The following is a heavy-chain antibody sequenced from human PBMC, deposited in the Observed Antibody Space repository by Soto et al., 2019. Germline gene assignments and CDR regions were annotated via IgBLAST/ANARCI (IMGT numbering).Heavy chain of an antibody. V-gene: IGHV3-23*01. Sequence: EVQLLESGGGFIHPGGSLRLSCAASGFSFSSFAMNWVRQAPGKGLEWGSIISGSADSTFYADSVKGRFTISRDNSKSTLYLKIKSLRAEDTAVYYCAKTRGAMIYAISVYGMDVWGQGTTVTVSS. J-gene: IGHJ6*02. CDR1: GFSFSSFA. CDR3: AKTRGAMIYAISVYGMDV. D-gene: IGHD2-8*01. CDR2: ISGSADST.